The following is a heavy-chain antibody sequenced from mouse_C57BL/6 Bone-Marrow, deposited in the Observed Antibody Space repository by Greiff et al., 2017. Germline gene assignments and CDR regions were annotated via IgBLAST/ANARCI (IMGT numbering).Heavy chain of an antibody. J-gene: IGHJ4*01. CDR2: INPSSGYT. D-gene: IGHD2-3*01. CDR3: ARVDDGYWRAMDY. CDR1: GYTFTSYT. V-gene: IGHV1-4*01. Sequence: VQLQQSGAELARPGASVKMSCKASGYTFTSYTMHWVKQRPGQGLEWIGYINPSSGYTKYNQKFKDKATLTADKSSSTAYMQLSSLTSEDSAVYYCARVDDGYWRAMDYWGQGTSVTVSS.